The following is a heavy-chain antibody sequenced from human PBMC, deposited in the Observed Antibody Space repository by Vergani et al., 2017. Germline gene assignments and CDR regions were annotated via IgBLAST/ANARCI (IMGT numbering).Heavy chain of an antibody. J-gene: IGHJ4*02. CDR1: GYTFTGYF. Sequence: QVQLVQSGAEVKKPGASVKVSCKASGYTFTGYFMHWVRQAPGQGLEWMGWINPKNGGTDYAQKFQGRVTVTRDTSISTAYMEVSRLRSDDAAVYYCAKMSRGRYCDSSSCPNPSDNWGQGTLVIVSS. CDR2: INPKNGGT. D-gene: IGHD3-9*01. CDR3: AKMSRGRYCDSSSCPNPSDN. V-gene: IGHV1-2*02.